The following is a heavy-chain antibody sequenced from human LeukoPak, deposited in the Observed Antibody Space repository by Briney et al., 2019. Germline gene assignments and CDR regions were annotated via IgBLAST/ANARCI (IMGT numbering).Heavy chain of an antibody. D-gene: IGHD5-18*01. Sequence: PSETLSLTCTVSGGSISSYYWSWIRQPPGKGLEWIGYIYYSGSTNYNPSLKSRVTISVDTSKNQFSLKLSSVTAADTAVYYCARSYGYPDAFDIWGQGTMVTVSS. CDR1: GGSISSYY. CDR2: IYYSGST. CDR3: ARSYGYPDAFDI. V-gene: IGHV4-59*01. J-gene: IGHJ3*02.